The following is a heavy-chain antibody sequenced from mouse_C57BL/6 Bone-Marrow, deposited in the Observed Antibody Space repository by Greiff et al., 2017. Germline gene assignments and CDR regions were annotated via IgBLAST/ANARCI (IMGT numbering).Heavy chain of an antibody. CDR3: TTAAFYGNSPSYFDY. CDR1: GFNIKDYY. V-gene: IGHV14-1*01. J-gene: IGHJ2*01. Sequence: EVQGVESGAELVRPGASVKLSCTASGFNIKDYYMHWVKPRPEQGLEWIGRIDPEDGDTEYAPKFQGKATMTADTSSNTAYLQLSSLTSEDTAVYYCTTAAFYGNSPSYFDYWGQGTTLTVSS. CDR2: IDPEDGDT. D-gene: IGHD1-1*01.